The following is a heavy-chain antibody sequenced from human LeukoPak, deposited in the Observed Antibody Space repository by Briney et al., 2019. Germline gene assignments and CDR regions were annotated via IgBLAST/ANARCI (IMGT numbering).Heavy chain of an antibody. J-gene: IGHJ6*03. CDR3: ARCNLILVAGPQGHSYYFMDV. CDR1: GYTLSTYG. Sequence: GASAKVSCKASGYTLSTYGISWVRQAPGQGLEWMGWISAHNGKTNYAQKFQGRVTMTTDASTSTAHMELRSLRSDDTAVYCCARCNLILVAGPQGHSYYFMDVWGKGTTVTVSS. D-gene: IGHD2-15*01. CDR2: ISAHNGKT. V-gene: IGHV1-18*04.